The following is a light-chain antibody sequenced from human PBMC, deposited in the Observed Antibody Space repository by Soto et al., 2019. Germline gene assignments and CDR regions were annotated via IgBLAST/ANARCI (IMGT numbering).Light chain of an antibody. CDR3: QQTDSFPPT. J-gene: IGKJ5*01. CDR2: AAS. CDR1: QGIGSW. Sequence: DLQMTQSPSSVSASVRDRVTITCRASQGIGSWLAWYQQKPGKAPKLLIYAASSLQSGVPSRFSGSGSETDFTLTISSLQPEDFATYYCQQTDSFPPTFGQGTRLEIK. V-gene: IGKV1-12*01.